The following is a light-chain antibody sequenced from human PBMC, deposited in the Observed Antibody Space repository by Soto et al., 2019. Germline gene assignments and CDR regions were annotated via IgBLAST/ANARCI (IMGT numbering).Light chain of an antibody. CDR3: QHYGSTPWT. CDR1: QSVSSSY. V-gene: IGKV3-20*01. Sequence: EIGLTQSPGTLSLSPGERATLSCRASQSVSSSYLAWYQQKPGQAPRLLIYGASSRATGIPDRFSGSGSGTDFTLTINRLEPEDFAVYYCQHYGSTPWTFGQGTKVDIK. J-gene: IGKJ1*01. CDR2: GAS.